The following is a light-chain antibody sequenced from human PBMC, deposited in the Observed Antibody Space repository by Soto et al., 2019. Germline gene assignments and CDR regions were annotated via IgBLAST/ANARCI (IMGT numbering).Light chain of an antibody. CDR3: QQRAHWPPYT. Sequence: EVVLTQSPVTLSLSPGERATLSCKTSQSVGSYLAWIQKKPGQAPRLLIYDALNRATGIPARFSGSGSGTDFTRTISSLEPEDFAVYYCQQRAHWPPYTFGQGTNLEIK. CDR1: QSVGSY. J-gene: IGKJ2*01. V-gene: IGKV3-11*01. CDR2: DAL.